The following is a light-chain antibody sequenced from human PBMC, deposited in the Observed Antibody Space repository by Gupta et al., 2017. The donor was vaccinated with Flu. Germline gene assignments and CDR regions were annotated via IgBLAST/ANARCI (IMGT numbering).Light chain of an antibody. Sequence: GQTATITCSGNRLGDKNVYWYQKRPGQSPLLVIYQDTQRPSGIPERFSGSNFGNTATLTISGTQALDEADYYCQAWDTFTVSVVFGGGTKLTVL. V-gene: IGLV3-1*01. CDR3: QAWDTFTVSVV. CDR2: QDT. CDR1: RLGDKN. J-gene: IGLJ2*01.